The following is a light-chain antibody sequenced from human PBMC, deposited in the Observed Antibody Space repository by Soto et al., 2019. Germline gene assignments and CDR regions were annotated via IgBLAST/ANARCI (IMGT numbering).Light chain of an antibody. CDR2: GSA. V-gene: IGKV3-20*01. CDR1: QTVTSDY. CDR3: HQYVTPPIT. Sequence: EIVLTQSPGTLSLSPGDPATLSCRTSQTVTSDYLAWYQQRRGQAPRLLIYGSASRAASIPARFSGGGSGTDFSLTSSSLAPEDFAVYYWHQYVTPPITFGQGTRLEIK. J-gene: IGKJ5*01.